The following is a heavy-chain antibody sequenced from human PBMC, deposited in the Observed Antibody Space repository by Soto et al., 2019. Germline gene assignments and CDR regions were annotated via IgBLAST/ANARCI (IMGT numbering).Heavy chain of an antibody. J-gene: IGHJ4*02. Sequence: GGSLRLSCAASGFTVSSNYMSWVRQAPGKGLEWVSVIYGGGSTYYADSVKGRFTISRDNSKNTLYLQMNSLRAEDTAVYYCARGYSGIYLTYWGQGTLVTVSS. CDR3: ARGYSGIYLTY. CDR1: GFTVSSNY. D-gene: IGHD1-26*01. CDR2: IYGGGST. V-gene: IGHV3-53*01.